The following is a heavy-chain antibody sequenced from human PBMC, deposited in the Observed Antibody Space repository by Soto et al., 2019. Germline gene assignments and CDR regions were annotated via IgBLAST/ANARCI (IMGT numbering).Heavy chain of an antibody. V-gene: IGHV3-53*01. J-gene: IGHJ4*02. CDR2: IYSGGST. CDR3: ARENPIAAAGSFDY. CDR1: GFTVSSNY. D-gene: IGHD6-13*01. Sequence: GGSLRLSCAASGFTVSSNYMIWVRQAPGKGLEWVSVIYSGGSTYYADSVKGRFTISRDNSKNTLYLQMNSLRAEDTAVYYCARENPIAAAGSFDYWGQGTLVTVSS.